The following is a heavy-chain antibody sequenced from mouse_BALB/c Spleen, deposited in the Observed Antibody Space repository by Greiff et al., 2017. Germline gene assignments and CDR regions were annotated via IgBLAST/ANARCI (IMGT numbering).Heavy chain of an antibody. V-gene: IGHV14-1*02. CDR3: ARWAVVATRAMDY. D-gene: IGHD1-1*01. CDR2: IDPENGNT. CDR1: GFNIKDYY. Sequence: VQLQQSGAELVRPGALVTLSCKASGFNIKDYYMHWVKQRPEQGLAWIGWIDPENGNTIYDPKFQGKASITVDTSSNTAYLQLSSLTSEDTAVYYCARWAVVATRAMDYWGQGTSVTVSS. J-gene: IGHJ4*01.